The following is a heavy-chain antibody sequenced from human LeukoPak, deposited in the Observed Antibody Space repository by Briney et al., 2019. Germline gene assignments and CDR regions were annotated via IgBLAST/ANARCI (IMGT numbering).Heavy chain of an antibody. CDR1: GFTFTDYY. D-gene: IGHD3-10*01. J-gene: IGHJ4*02. CDR3: ARDYNS. V-gene: IGHV3-11*01. Sequence: GGSLRLSCSASGFTFTDYYMSWIRQAPGKGVEWVSYISPSGTVIYYGDSVKGRFTISRDNAKKSLFLQMNSLRAEDTAVYYCARDYNSWGQGTLVTVSS. CDR2: ISPSGTVI.